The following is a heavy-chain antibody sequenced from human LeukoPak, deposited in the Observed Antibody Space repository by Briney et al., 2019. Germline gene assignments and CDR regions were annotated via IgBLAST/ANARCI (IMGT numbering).Heavy chain of an antibody. CDR2: INHSGST. Sequence: SETLSLTCAVYGGSFSGYYWSWIRQPPGKGLEWIGEINHSGSTNYNPSLKSRVTISVDTSKNQFSLKLSSVTAADTAVYYCARTQIQQLVRTFDHWGQGTLVTVSS. V-gene: IGHV4-34*01. CDR3: ARTQIQQLVRTFDH. J-gene: IGHJ4*02. CDR1: GGSFSGYY. D-gene: IGHD6-13*01.